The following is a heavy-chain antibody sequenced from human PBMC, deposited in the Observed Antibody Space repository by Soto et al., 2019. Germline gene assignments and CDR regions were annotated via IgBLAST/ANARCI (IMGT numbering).Heavy chain of an antibody. J-gene: IGHJ6*03. CDR3: ARESTFGENNHNYMDV. Sequence: QVQLVESGGGVVQPGGSLRLSCAGSVFTFSRHGMHWVRQAPGKGLQWVGVIWSDGSNQRYAESVKGRFTISRDNSKNTLYLQMNSPRAEDTAVYYCARESTFGENNHNYMDVWGTGITVTVSS. CDR2: IWSDGSNQ. V-gene: IGHV3-33*01. CDR1: VFTFSRHG. D-gene: IGHD3-10*01.